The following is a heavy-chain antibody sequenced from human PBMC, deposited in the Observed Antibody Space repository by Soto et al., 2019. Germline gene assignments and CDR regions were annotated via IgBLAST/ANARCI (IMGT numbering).Heavy chain of an antibody. CDR3: ARGLRREYLKYTIYYYYGMDV. CDR1: GGSFSGYY. J-gene: IGHJ6*02. CDR2: INHSGST. Sequence: SETLSLTCAVYGGSFSGYYWSWIRQPPGKGLEWIGEINHSGSTNYNPSLKSRVTISVDTSKNQFSLKLSPVTAADTAVYYCARGLRREYLKYTIYYYYGMDVWGQGTTVTVSS. V-gene: IGHV4-34*01. D-gene: IGHD3-10*01.